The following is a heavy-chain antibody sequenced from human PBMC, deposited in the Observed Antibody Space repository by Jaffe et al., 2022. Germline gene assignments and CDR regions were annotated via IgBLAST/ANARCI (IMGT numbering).Heavy chain of an antibody. CDR2: ISSISNNYAT. D-gene: IGHD1-20*01. V-gene: IGHV3-73*02. Sequence: EVQLVESGGGLVQPGGSLKLSCAASGFTFSGSAMHWVRQASGKGLEWVGRISSISNNYATSYAASVKGRFAISRDDSENTAYLQMNGLTTEDTAVYYCARGPPGGIFYMDVWGKGATVTVSS. CDR1: GFTFSGSA. CDR3: ARGPPGGIFYMDV. J-gene: IGHJ6*03.